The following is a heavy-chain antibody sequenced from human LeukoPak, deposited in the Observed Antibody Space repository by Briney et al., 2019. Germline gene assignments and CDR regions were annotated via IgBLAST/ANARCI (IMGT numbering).Heavy chain of an antibody. CDR2: INPNSGGT. D-gene: IGHD5-24*01. CDR1: GYTFTSYY. CDR3: ARIRDGYNDAYDI. J-gene: IGHJ3*02. Sequence: ASVKVSCKASGYTFTSYYMHWVRQAPGQGPEWMGWINPNSGGTNYAQKFQGRVTMTRDTSTSTVYMELSSLRSEDTAIYYCARIRDGYNDAYDIWGQGTVVTVPS. V-gene: IGHV1-2*02.